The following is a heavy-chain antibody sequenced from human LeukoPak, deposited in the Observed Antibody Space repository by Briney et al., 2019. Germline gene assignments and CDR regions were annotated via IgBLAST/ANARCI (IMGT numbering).Heavy chain of an antibody. J-gene: IGHJ5*02. V-gene: IGHV1-18*01. Sequence: EASVKVSCKASGYTFTSYGISWVRQAPGQGLEWMGWISAYNGNTNYAQKLQGRVTMTTDTSTSTVYMELRSLRSDDTAVYYCARDLTAVVVITTELDWFDPWGQGTLVTVSS. CDR3: ARDLTAVVVITTELDWFDP. CDR1: GYTFTSYG. D-gene: IGHD3-22*01. CDR2: ISAYNGNT.